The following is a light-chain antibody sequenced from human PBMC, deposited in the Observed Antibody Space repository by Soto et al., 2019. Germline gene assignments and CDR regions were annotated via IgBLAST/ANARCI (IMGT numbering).Light chain of an antibody. Sequence: QSVLTQPASVSGSPGQSITISCTGTSSDVGAYNYVSWYQQHPGKAPKLMIFDVSYRPSGVSNRFSGSKSGNTASLTISGLQAEDEADYYCSSYTRSSTLVFGGGTKVTVL. CDR3: SSYTRSSTLV. CDR1: SSDVGAYNY. CDR2: DVS. V-gene: IGLV2-14*03. J-gene: IGLJ3*02.